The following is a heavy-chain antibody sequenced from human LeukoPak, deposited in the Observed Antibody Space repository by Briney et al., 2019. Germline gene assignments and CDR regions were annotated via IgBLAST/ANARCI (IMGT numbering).Heavy chain of an antibody. J-gene: IGHJ6*02. D-gene: IGHD2-15*01. CDR3: AREPYCSGGSCRYYYYYYGMDV. Sequence: GGSLRLSCEASGFTFSSYGMYWVRQAPGKGLEWVAVIWYDGSNKYYADSVKGRFTISRDNSKNTLYLQMNSLRAEDTAVYYCAREPYCSGGSCRYYYYYYGMDVWGQGTTVTVSS. CDR2: IWYDGSNK. CDR1: GFTFSSYG. V-gene: IGHV3-33*01.